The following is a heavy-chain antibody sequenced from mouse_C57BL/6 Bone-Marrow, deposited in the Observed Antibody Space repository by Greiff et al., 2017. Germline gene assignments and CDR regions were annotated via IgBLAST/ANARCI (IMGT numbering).Heavy chain of an antibody. CDR3: LYYGSSYRYFDV. V-gene: IGHV14-4*01. D-gene: IGHD1-1*01. CDR2: IDPENGDT. Sequence: VQLQQSGAELVRPGASVKLSCTASGFNIKDDYMHWVKQRPEQGLEWIGWIDPENGDTEYASKFQGKATITADTSSNTAYLQLSSLTSEDTSVYYCLYYGSSYRYFDVWGTGTTVTVSS. CDR1: GFNIKDDY. J-gene: IGHJ1*03.